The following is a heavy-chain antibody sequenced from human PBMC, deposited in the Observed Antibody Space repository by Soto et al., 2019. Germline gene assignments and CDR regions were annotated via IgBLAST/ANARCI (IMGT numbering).Heavy chain of an antibody. Sequence: GGSLRLSCAASGFTFSSYWMSWVRQAPGKGLEWVANIKQDGSEKYYVDSVKGRFTISRDNAKNSLYLQMNSLRAEDTAVYYCARDLRISITMVRAGGPFDYWGQGTLVTVSS. V-gene: IGHV3-7*01. CDR2: IKQDGSEK. CDR3: ARDLRISITMVRAGGPFDY. J-gene: IGHJ4*02. CDR1: GFTFSSYW. D-gene: IGHD3-10*01.